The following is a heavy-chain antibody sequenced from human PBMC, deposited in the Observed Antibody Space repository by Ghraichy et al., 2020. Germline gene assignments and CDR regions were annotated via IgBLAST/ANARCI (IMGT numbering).Heavy chain of an antibody. V-gene: IGHV4-39*01. D-gene: IGHD2-15*01. CDR3: TSARILVVVGTRKYNWSDP. CDR2: VYYSGSA. Sequence: SQTLSLTCSVSGDSIRNSSYYWGWLRQSPGKGLEWIANVYYSGSAYYNPSLANRVTTSLDKSKNQFSLKLSSVTAADSSVSYCTSARILVVVGTRKYNWSDPGGQGTLVTVSS. J-gene: IGHJ5*02. CDR1: GDSIRNSSYY.